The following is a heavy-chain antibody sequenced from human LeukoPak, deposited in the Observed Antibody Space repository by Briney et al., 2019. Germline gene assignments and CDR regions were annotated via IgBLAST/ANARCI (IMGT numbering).Heavy chain of an antibody. CDR2: IYYSGST. Sequence: SETLSLTCTVSGGSISSYYWSWIRQPPGKGLEWIGYIYYSGSTNYNPSLKSRVTISVDTSKNQFSLKLSSVTAADTAVYYCARVKVEQWPGSGVNWFDPWGQGTLVTVSS. CDR3: ARVKVEQWPGSGVNWFDP. J-gene: IGHJ5*02. D-gene: IGHD6-19*01. V-gene: IGHV4-59*08. CDR1: GGSISSYY.